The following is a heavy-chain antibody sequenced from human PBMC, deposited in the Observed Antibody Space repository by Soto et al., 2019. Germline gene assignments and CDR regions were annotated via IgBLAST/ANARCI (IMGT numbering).Heavy chain of an antibody. CDR1: GGSFSGYY. Sequence: QVQLQQWGAGLLKPSETLSLTCAVYGGSFSGYYWSWIRQPPGKGLEWIGEINHSGSTNYNPSLKSRVTISVDTSKNQVSLKLSSVTAADTAVYYCARGPWGVVVVADNYYYYGMDVWGQGTTVTVSS. CDR2: INHSGST. D-gene: IGHD2-15*01. V-gene: IGHV4-34*01. CDR3: ARGPWGVVVVADNYYYYGMDV. J-gene: IGHJ6*02.